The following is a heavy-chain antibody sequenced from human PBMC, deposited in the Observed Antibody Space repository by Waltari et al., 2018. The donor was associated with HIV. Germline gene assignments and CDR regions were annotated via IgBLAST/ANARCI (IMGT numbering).Heavy chain of an antibody. CDR1: GFTFSSYG. CDR3: ARDGSMVRGHRVMDV. J-gene: IGHJ6*02. CDR2: IWYDGSNK. Sequence: QVQLVESGGGVVQPGRSLRLACAASGFTFSSYGMHWVRQAPGKGLEWVAVIWYDGSNKYYADSVKGRFTISRDNSKNTLYLQMNSLRAEDTAVYYCARDGSMVRGHRVMDVWGQGTTVTVSS. V-gene: IGHV3-33*01. D-gene: IGHD3-10*01.